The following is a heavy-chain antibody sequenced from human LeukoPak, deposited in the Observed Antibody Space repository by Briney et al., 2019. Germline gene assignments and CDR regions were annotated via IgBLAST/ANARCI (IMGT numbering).Heavy chain of an antibody. CDR3: ARDSARFTSIDY. J-gene: IGHJ4*02. D-gene: IGHD3-3*01. CDR2: ISSSSYI. CDR1: GFTFSSYS. V-gene: IGHV3-21*01. Sequence: GGSLRLSCTASGFTFSSYSMNWVRQAPGKGLEWVSSISSSSYIYYADSVKGRFTISRDNAKNSLYLQMNSLRAEDTAVYYCARDSARFTSIDYWGQGTLVTVSS.